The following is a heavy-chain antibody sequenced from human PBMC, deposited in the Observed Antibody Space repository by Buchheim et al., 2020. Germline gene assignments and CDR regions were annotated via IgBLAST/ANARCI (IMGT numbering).Heavy chain of an antibody. CDR2: ISWRGGST. J-gene: IGHJ6*03. CDR3: ARAGGSGSHFLNYYYYYMDV. CDR1: GFTFDDYG. Sequence: EVQLLESGGGVVRPGGSLRLSCAASGFTFDDYGMTWIRQAPGKGLEWVSGISWRGGSTGYADSVKGRFTLSRDNAKEALYLQMNSLRGEDTALYYCARAGGSGSHFLNYYYYYMDVWGKGTT. V-gene: IGHV3-20*04. D-gene: IGHD3-10*01.